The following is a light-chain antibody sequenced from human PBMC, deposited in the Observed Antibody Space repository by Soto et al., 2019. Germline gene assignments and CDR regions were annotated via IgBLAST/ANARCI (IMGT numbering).Light chain of an antibody. CDR2: NNN. V-gene: IGLV1-44*01. CDR1: TSNIGSKT. CDR3: VTCDDSRPAV. J-gene: IGLJ2*01. Sequence: QSVLTQPPSASGTPGQRVTISCSGSTSNIGSKTVSWYQQLPGSAPRVLIYNNNERPSGVPDRFSGSKSGTSASLAISGLQSEDEADYYCVTCDDSRPAVFGGGTKLTVL.